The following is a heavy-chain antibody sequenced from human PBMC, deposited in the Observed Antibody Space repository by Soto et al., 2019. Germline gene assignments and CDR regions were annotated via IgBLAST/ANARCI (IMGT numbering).Heavy chain of an antibody. J-gene: IGHJ4*02. V-gene: IGHV3-15*01. CDR1: GFAFSNTW. Sequence: ELQLVESGGGLVKPGGSLRLSCAASGFAFSNTWMSWVRQAPGKGLEWVGRIKSESDGGTADYGAAVKGRFTISRDDSKNTLYLQMNSLKVEDTAVYYCTTGTSFYWGQGSLVTVSS. CDR2: IKSESDGGTA. CDR3: TTGTSFY.